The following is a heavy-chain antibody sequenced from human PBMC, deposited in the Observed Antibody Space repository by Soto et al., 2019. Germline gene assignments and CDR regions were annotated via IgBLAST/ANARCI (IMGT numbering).Heavy chain of an antibody. Sequence: PGESLKISCKGSGYSFTSYWIGWVRQMPGKGLEWMGIIYPGDSDTRYSPSFQGQVTISADKSISTAYLQWSSLKASDTAMYYCARLIGFFPNNNSWLDPWGEGTMVTVYS. CDR1: GYSFTSYW. CDR3: ARLIGFFPNNNSWLDP. CDR2: IYPGDSDT. V-gene: IGHV5-51*01. J-gene: IGHJ5*02.